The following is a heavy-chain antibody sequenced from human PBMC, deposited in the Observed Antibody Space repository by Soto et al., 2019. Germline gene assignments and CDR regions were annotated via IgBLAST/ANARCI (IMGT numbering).Heavy chain of an antibody. CDR3: ARSRAPPLIAARPFY. Sequence: QVQLVQSGAEVKKPGASVKVSCKASGYTFTGYAMHWVRQAPGQRLEWMGWINAGNGNTKYSQKFQGRVTITRDTSASTAYMELSSLRSEDTAVYYCARSRAPPLIAARPFYWGQGTLVTVSS. D-gene: IGHD6-6*01. CDR1: GYTFTGYA. CDR2: INAGNGNT. V-gene: IGHV1-3*01. J-gene: IGHJ4*02.